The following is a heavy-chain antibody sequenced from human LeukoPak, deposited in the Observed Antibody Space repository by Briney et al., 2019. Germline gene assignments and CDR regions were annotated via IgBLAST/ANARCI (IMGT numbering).Heavy chain of an antibody. J-gene: IGHJ4*02. CDR1: GGSISSGSYY. V-gene: IGHV4-61*02. D-gene: IGHD2-2*01. CDR3: ARGTSWLPFADY. CDR2: IYTSGST. Sequence: SETLSLTCTVSGGSISSGSYYWSWIRQPAGKGLEWIGRIYTSGSTNYNPSLKSRVTISVDTSKNQFSLKLSSVTAADTAVYYCARGTSWLPFADYWGQGTLVTVSS.